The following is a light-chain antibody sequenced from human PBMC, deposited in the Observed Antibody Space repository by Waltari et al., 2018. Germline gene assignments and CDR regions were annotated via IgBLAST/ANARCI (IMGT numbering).Light chain of an antibody. V-gene: IGKV3-11*01. Sequence: EIVLTQSPATLSLSPGERATISCSASQSVSSYLAWYQQKPGQAPRLLIYDASNRATGIPARFSGSGSGTDFTLTISSLEPEDFAVYYCQQRSNWPYTFGQGTKLEIK. CDR2: DAS. J-gene: IGKJ2*01. CDR1: QSVSSY. CDR3: QQRSNWPYT.